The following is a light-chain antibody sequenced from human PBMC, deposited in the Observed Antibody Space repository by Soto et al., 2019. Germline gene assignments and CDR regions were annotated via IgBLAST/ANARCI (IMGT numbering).Light chain of an antibody. Sequence: QSALTQPASVSGSPGQSITISCTGTSSDVGGYNYVSWYQQHPGKAPKLMIYDVSNRPSGVSNRFSGSKSRNTASLTISGLQVEDEADYYSSSYTSSSTLEVFGGGTMLTVL. V-gene: IGLV2-14*01. CDR1: SSDVGGYNY. J-gene: IGLJ2*01. CDR2: DVS. CDR3: SSYTSSSTLEV.